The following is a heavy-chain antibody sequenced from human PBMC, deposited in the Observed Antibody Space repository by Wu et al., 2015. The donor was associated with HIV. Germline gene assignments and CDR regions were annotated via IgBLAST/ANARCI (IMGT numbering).Heavy chain of an antibody. CDR3: ARLASPRYCSSTSCHSEDYYYMDV. CDR2: ISAYNGNT. D-gene: IGHD2-2*01. J-gene: IGHJ6*03. V-gene: IGHV1-18*01. CDR1: GYTFTSYG. Sequence: VQLVQSGAEVKKPGASVKVSCKASGYTFTSYGISWVRQAPGQGLEWMGWISAYNGNTNYAQKLQGRVTMTTDTSTSTAYMELRSLRSDDTAVYYCARLASPRYCSSTSCHSEDYYYMDVWGKGTTVTVSS.